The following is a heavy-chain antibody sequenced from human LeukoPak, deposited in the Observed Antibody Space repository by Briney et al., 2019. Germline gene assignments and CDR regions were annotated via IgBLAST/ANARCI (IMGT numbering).Heavy chain of an antibody. D-gene: IGHD1-26*01. CDR1: GFIFSSYE. V-gene: IGHV3-48*03. Sequence: GGSLRLSCAASGFIFSSYEMNWVRQAPGKGLEWVSYISSSGSTRYYADSVKGRFTISRDNAKNSLYLQMNSLRAEDTAVYYCARDLRIMSGSYLDHWGQGTLVTVSS. CDR2: ISSSGSTR. CDR3: ARDLRIMSGSYLDH. J-gene: IGHJ4*02.